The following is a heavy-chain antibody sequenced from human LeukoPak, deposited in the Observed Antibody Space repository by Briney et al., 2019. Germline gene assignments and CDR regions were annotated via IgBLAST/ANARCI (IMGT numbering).Heavy chain of an antibody. Sequence: GGSLRLSCAASGFTFSTYAMTWVRQAPGKGLEWVSLISGTGGSTYYADSVKGRFTISRDNAKNSLYLQMNSLRAEDTAVYYCARGQDTVITSRDAFDIWGQGTMVTVSS. CDR1: GFTFSTYA. CDR2: ISGTGGST. V-gene: IGHV3-23*01. J-gene: IGHJ3*02. D-gene: IGHD4-23*01. CDR3: ARGQDTVITSRDAFDI.